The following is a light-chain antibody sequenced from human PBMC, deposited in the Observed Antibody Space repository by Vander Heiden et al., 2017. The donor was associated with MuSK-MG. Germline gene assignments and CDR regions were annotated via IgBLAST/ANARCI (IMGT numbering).Light chain of an antibody. V-gene: IGLV2-14*03. CDR3: SSYTSSSTGI. J-gene: IGLJ2*01. Sequence: QSALTQPASVSGSPGQSITISCTGTSSDVGCYNFVYWYQQQPGNAPKLMIYDGSRRPSGVSNRFSGSKSGNTASLTISGLLAEDEADYYCSSYTSSSTGIFGGGTKLTVL. CDR2: DGS. CDR1: SSDVGCYNF.